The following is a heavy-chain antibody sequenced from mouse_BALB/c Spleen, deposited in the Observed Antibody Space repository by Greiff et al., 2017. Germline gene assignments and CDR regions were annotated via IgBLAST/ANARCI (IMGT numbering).Heavy chain of an antibody. Sequence: EVQLVESGGGLVQPGGSRKLSCAASGFTFSSFGMHWVRQAPEKGLEWVAYISSGSSTIYYADTVKGRFTISRDNPKNTLFLQMTSLRSEDTAMYYCARAGDSEYYAMDYWGQGTSVTVSS. CDR3: ARAGDSEYYAMDY. CDR2: ISSGSSTI. D-gene: IGHD2-12*01. J-gene: IGHJ4*01. CDR1: GFTFSSFG. V-gene: IGHV5-17*02.